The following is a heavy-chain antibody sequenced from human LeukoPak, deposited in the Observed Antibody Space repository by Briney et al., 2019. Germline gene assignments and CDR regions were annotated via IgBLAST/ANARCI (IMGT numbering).Heavy chain of an antibody. CDR2: INHSGST. D-gene: IGHD6-19*01. V-gene: IGHV4-34*01. CDR1: GASFSGYY. CDR3: ARGLIKGIAVAGTG. J-gene: IGHJ4*02. Sequence: PSETLSLTCAVHGASFSGYYWSWIRQPPGKGLEWIGEINHSGSTNYNPSLKSRVTISVDTSRNQFSLKLRSVTAADTAVYYCARGLIKGIAVAGTGWGQGTLVTVSS.